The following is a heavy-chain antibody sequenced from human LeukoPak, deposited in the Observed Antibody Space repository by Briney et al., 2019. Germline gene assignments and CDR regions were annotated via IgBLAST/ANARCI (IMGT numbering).Heavy chain of an antibody. CDR3: AKDVVDTATPVDY. J-gene: IGHJ4*02. V-gene: IGHV3-30*18. CDR1: GFTFSNFG. CDR2: ISYDGSIK. Sequence: GGSLRLSCAASGFTFSNFGMHWVRQAPGKGLEWVAVISYDGSIKYYADSVEGRFTISRDNSYNTLYLQMNSLRAEDTAVYYCAKDVVDTATPVDYWGQGTLVTVSS. D-gene: IGHD5-18*01.